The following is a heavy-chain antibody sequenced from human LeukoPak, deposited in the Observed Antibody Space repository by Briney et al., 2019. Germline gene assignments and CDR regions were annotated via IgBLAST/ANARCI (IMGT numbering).Heavy chain of an antibody. CDR1: GYTFSNCG. D-gene: IGHD2-15*01. Sequence: ASVKVSCKASGYTFSNCGLSWVRQAAGQGLEWMGWISAYNGDTYYAQRFHGRVTMTTDTSTSTAYMELSRLRSDDAAVYYCARDGRGVGGYFDYWGQGTLVTVSS. CDR3: ARDGRGVGGYFDY. J-gene: IGHJ4*02. V-gene: IGHV1-18*01. CDR2: ISAYNGDT.